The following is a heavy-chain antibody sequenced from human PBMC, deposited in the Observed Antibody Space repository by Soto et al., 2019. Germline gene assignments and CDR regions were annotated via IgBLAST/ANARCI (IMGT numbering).Heavy chain of an antibody. Sequence: HPGGSLRLSCAASGFTFSSYAMTWVRQAPGKGLEWVSIISGRGGTTYYADTVKGRFTISRDNSKNTLYLQMNSLRADDTAVYYCAKEDNYYDSSGYYLEYFHHWGQGTLVTVSS. CDR2: ISGRGGTT. CDR3: AKEDNYYDSSGYYLEYFHH. D-gene: IGHD3-22*01. CDR1: GFTFSSYA. J-gene: IGHJ1*01. V-gene: IGHV3-23*01.